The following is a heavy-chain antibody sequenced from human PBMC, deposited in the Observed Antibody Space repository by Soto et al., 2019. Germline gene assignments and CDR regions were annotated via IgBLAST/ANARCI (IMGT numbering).Heavy chain of an antibody. J-gene: IGHJ4*02. Sequence: QVQLVQSGAEVKKPGASVKVSCRAYGYTFTRYGISWVRQAPGQGLEWMAWISIYNGKTNYAQRFQGRVTLTTDTSTSTASRELRSLRSDDTAVYYCARDPDGDNDFDYWGQGTLVTVSS. CDR2: ISIYNGKT. CDR1: GYTFTRYG. CDR3: ARDPDGDNDFDY. D-gene: IGHD4-17*01. V-gene: IGHV1-18*01.